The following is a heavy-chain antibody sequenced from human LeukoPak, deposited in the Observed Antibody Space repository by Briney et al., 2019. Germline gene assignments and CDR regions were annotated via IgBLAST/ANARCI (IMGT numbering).Heavy chain of an antibody. Sequence: GESLRLSCAASGFTFSTYEASWVRQAPGKGLEWVASISSSTTYIYYADSVKGRFTISRDNAKNSLYLQMNSLRAEDTAVYYCARESGSASFDYWGQGTLVTVSS. V-gene: IGHV3-21*01. D-gene: IGHD6-19*01. J-gene: IGHJ4*02. CDR1: GFTFSTYE. CDR2: ISSSTTYI. CDR3: ARESGSASFDY.